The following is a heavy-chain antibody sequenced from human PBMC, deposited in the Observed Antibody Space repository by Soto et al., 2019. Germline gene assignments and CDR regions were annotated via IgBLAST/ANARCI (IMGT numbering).Heavy chain of an antibody. J-gene: IGHJ6*03. CDR1: GFTFSSYA. D-gene: IGHD3-3*01. CDR2: ISGSGGST. CDR3: ANSLRFLEWLNYYYYMDV. Sequence: VQLLESGGGLVQPGGSLRLSCAASGFTFSSYAMSWVRQAPGKGLEWVSAISGSGGSTYYADSVKGRFTISRDNSKNTLYLQMNSLRAEDTAVYYCANSLRFLEWLNYYYYMDVWGKGTTVTVSS. V-gene: IGHV3-23*01.